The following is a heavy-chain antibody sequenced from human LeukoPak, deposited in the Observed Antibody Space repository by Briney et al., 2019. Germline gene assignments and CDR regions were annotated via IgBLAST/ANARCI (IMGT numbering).Heavy chain of an antibody. V-gene: IGHV3-48*03. CDR1: GFTFSSYE. J-gene: IGHJ4*02. Sequence: GSLRLSCAASGFTFSSYEMNWVRQAPGKGLEWVSYISSSGSTIYYADSVKGRFTISRDNSKNTLYLQMNSLRAEDTAVYYCARDYYESSGYYPWNYWGQGTLVTVSS. CDR2: ISSSGSTI. CDR3: ARDYYESSGYYPWNY. D-gene: IGHD3-22*01.